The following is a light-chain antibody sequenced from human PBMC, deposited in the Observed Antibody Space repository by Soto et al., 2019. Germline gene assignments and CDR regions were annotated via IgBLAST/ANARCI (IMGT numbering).Light chain of an antibody. V-gene: IGLV2-14*01. J-gene: IGLJ1*01. CDR3: SSYTSATSFYV. Sequence: QSVLTQPASVSGSPGQSITISCTGTSRDVGGYNYVSWYRQHAGKAPKFMIYEVSNRPSGVSNRFSGSKSGNTASLTISGLQAEDEADYYCSSYTSATSFYVLGTGTTVTVL. CDR2: EVS. CDR1: SRDVGGYNY.